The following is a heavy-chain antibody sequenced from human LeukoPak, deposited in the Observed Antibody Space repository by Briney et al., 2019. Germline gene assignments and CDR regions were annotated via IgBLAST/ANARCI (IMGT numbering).Heavy chain of an antibody. CDR2: ISGSGGST. CDR3: AKDPHYGDYVGY. Sequence: GGSLRLSCAASGFTFSSYAMSWVRQAPGKGLEWVSAISGSGGSTYYADSVKGRFTISRANSKNTLYLQMNSLRAEDTAVYYCAKDPHYGDYVGYWGQGTLVTVSS. CDR1: GFTFSSYA. V-gene: IGHV3-23*01. D-gene: IGHD4-17*01. J-gene: IGHJ4*02.